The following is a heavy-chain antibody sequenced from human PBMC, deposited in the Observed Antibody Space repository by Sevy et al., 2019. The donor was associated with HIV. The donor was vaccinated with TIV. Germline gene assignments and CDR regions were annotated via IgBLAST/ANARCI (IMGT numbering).Heavy chain of an antibody. V-gene: IGHV1-2*02. Sequence: ASVKVSCQASGYTFTDYYIHWVRQAPGQGLEWMGWINPNSGGTNYAQKFQGRVTMTRDTPISTAYMERYRLRSDDTAVFYCARDHTYYGSGSPYNYYYMDVWGKGTTVTVSS. CDR3: ARDHTYYGSGSPYNYYYMDV. D-gene: IGHD3-10*01. J-gene: IGHJ6*03. CDR2: INPNSGGT. CDR1: GYTFTDYY.